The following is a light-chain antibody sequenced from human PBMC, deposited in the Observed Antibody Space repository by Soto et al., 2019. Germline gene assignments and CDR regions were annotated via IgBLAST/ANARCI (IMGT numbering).Light chain of an antibody. Sequence: NFMLTQPHSVSESPGKTVTISCTRSSGSIASNYVQWYQQRPGSAPTTVIYEDNQRPSGVPDRFSGSIDSSSNSASLTISGLKTEDEADYYCQSYDSRNPGLFGTGTKVTVL. V-gene: IGLV6-57*04. CDR3: QSYDSRNPGL. CDR2: EDN. CDR1: SGSIASNY. J-gene: IGLJ1*01.